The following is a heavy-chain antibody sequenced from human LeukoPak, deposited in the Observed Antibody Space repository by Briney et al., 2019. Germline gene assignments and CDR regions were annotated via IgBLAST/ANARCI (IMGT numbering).Heavy chain of an antibody. CDR1: GFTFSSYG. CDR3: ARDLLVDYYDRGPHPLDY. D-gene: IGHD3-22*01. CDR2: IWYDGSNK. V-gene: IGHV3-33*01. J-gene: IGHJ4*02. Sequence: GGSLRLSCAASGFTFSSYGMHWVRQAPGKGLEWVAVIWYDGSNKYYADSVKGRFTISRDNSKNTLYLQMNSLRAEDTAVYYCARDLLVDYYDRGPHPLDYWGQGTLVTVSS.